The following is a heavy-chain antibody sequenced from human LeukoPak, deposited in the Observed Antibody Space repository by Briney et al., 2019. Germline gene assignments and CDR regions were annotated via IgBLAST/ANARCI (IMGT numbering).Heavy chain of an antibody. Sequence: GGSLRLSCAASGFSFGDYFMSWIRQAPGKGLEWVSYISNSGSSIYYADYVKGRFTISRDNAKNSLYLQMNSLRAEDTAVYYCARLSMGATLADYWGQGTLVTVSS. CDR3: ARLSMGATLADY. CDR2: ISNSGSSI. J-gene: IGHJ4*02. CDR1: GFSFGDYF. V-gene: IGHV3-11*04. D-gene: IGHD1-26*01.